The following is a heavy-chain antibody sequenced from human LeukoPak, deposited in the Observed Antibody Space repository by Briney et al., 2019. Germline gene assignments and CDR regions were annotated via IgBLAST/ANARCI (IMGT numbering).Heavy chain of an antibody. J-gene: IGHJ4*02. V-gene: IGHV3-30*02. CDR3: APIVVVAATGGY. CDR2: IRYDGSNK. CDR1: GFTFSSYG. Sequence: GGSLRLSCAASGFTFSSYGMHWVHQAPGKGLEWVAFIRYDGSNKYYADSAKGRFTISRDNSKNTLYLQMNSLRAEDTAVYYCAPIVVVAATGGYWGQGTLVTVSS. D-gene: IGHD2-15*01.